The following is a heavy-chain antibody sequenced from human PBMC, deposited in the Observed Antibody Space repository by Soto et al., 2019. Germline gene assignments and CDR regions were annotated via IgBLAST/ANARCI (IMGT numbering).Heavy chain of an antibody. D-gene: IGHD4-17*01. Sequence: SVKVSCKASESTFSSYAISWVRQAPGQGIEWMGGNIPIFGTANYAQKFQGRVTITADESTSTAYMELSSLRSEDTAVYYCASRLGRSPYGDYAVYYYYGMDVWGQGTTVTVSS. CDR1: ESTFSSYA. CDR3: ASRLGRSPYGDYAVYYYYGMDV. CDR2: NIPIFGTA. V-gene: IGHV1-69*13. J-gene: IGHJ6*02.